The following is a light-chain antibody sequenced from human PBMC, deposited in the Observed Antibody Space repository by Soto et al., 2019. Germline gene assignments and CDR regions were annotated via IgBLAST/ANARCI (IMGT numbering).Light chain of an antibody. V-gene: IGKV3-15*01. J-gene: IGKJ2*01. CDR2: GAS. CDR3: QQYNNWPYT. Sequence: EIVMTQSPATLSVSPGERVTLSCRASQSVFANLAWSQQKPGQAPRLLIYGASTRATGLPARFSGSGSGTEFPLTISSLQSEDFALYYCQQYNNWPYTFGQGTKLEIK. CDR1: QSVFAN.